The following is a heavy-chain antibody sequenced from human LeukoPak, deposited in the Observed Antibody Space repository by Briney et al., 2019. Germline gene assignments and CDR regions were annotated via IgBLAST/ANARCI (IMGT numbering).Heavy chain of an antibody. Sequence: PSETLSLTCTVSGDSISNGVKYWSWIRQHPGRGLEWIGYIYHSGRSYYNPSLKSRITMSVDTSKNQFSLNLSSVTAADTAVYYCARGYSYGPSYAFDIWGQGTMVTVSS. J-gene: IGHJ3*02. CDR3: ARGYSYGPSYAFDI. D-gene: IGHD5-18*01. CDR2: IYHSGRS. CDR1: GDSISNGVKY. V-gene: IGHV4-31*03.